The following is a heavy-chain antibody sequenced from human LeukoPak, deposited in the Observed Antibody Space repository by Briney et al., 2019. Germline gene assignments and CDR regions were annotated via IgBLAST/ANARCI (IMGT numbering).Heavy chain of an antibody. D-gene: IGHD3-10*01. CDR2: INPNSGGT. V-gene: IGHV1-2*02. J-gene: IGHJ4*02. CDR3: ARGRESALWFGELRIFDY. CDR1: GYTFTGYY. Sequence: GASVKVSCKASGYTFTGYYMHWVRQAPGQGLEWVGWINPNSGGTNYAQKFQGRVTMTRNTSMSTAYMELSSLRSEDTAVYYCARGRESALWFGELRIFDYWGQGTLVTVSS.